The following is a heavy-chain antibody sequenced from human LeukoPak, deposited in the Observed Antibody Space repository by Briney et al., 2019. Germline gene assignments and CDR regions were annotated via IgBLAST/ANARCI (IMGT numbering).Heavy chain of an antibody. J-gene: IGHJ5*02. CDR3: ARDSLIAVAGTEWFDP. CDR2: IYYSGST. D-gene: IGHD6-19*01. V-gene: IGHV4-59*12. CDR1: GGSISSYY. Sequence: SETLSLTCTVSGGSISSYYWSWIRQPPGKGLEWIGNIYYSGSTNYNPSLKSRVTISVDTPKNQFSVRLSSVAAADTAVYYCARDSLIAVAGTEWFDPWGQGTLVTVSS.